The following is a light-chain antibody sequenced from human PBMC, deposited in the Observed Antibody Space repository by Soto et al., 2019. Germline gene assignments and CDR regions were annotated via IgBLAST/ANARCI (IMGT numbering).Light chain of an antibody. V-gene: IGKV3-20*01. Sequence: EVLLTQSPVTLSLSPGETATLSCISSQSVSSNYLAWYQQKPGQAPRLLIYGASSRATGIPDRFSGSGSGTDFTLTISRLEPEDFAVYYCQQYVRSLWTFGQGTKVDI. J-gene: IGKJ1*01. CDR1: QSVSSNY. CDR3: QQYVRSLWT. CDR2: GAS.